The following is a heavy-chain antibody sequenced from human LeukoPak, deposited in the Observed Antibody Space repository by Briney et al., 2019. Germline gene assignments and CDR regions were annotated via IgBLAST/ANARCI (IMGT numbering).Heavy chain of an antibody. Sequence: GGSLRLSCAASGFTFSSYAMSWVRQAPGKGLEWVSAISDTGGSTYYADSVKGRFTISRDNSKNTLYLQMNSLRAEDTAVYYCANDPGDTPMRDYWGQGTLVTVSS. D-gene: IGHD5-18*01. J-gene: IGHJ4*02. V-gene: IGHV3-23*01. CDR1: GFTFSSYA. CDR3: ANDPGDTPMRDY. CDR2: ISDTGGST.